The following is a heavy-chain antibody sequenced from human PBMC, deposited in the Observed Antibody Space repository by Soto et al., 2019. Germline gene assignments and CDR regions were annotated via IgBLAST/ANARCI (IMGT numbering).Heavy chain of an antibody. D-gene: IGHD6-13*01. CDR3: AKGMAAAGTGY. J-gene: IGHJ4*02. CDR2: ISGSGGST. V-gene: IGHV3-23*01. Sequence: GGSLRLSCASSGFTFSSSAMSWVRQAPGKGLEWVSAISGSGGSTYYADSVKGRFTISRDNSKNTLYLQMNSLRAEDTAVYYCAKGMAAAGTGYWGQGTLVTVSS. CDR1: GFTFSSSA.